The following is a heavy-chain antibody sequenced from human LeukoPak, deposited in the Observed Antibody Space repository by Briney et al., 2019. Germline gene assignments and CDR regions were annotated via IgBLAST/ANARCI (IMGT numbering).Heavy chain of an antibody. V-gene: IGHV1-46*01. J-gene: IGHJ4*02. D-gene: IGHD5-18*01. CDR3: ATYPGPTIQGSFDY. CDR2: IDPSSGNT. Sequence: ASVKVSCKASGYALTNYYMSWVRQAPGQGPEWMGAIDPSSGNTQFAPKFEGRVTVTTDTSTSTVYMEMSSLRSDDTAMYYCATYPGPTIQGSFDYWGQGTLVTVSS. CDR1: GYALTNYY.